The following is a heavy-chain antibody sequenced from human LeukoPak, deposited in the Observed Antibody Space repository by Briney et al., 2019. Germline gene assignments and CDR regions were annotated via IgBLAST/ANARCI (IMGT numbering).Heavy chain of an antibody. CDR3: ASPSITMIVAYDY. Sequence: SVKVSCKASGGTFSSYAISWVRQAPGQGLEWMGRIIPILGIANYAQKFQGRVTITADKSTSTAYMELSSLRSEDTAVYYCASPSITMIVAYDYWGQGTLVTVSS. CDR2: IIPILGIA. J-gene: IGHJ4*02. V-gene: IGHV1-69*04. CDR1: GGTFSSYA. D-gene: IGHD3-22*01.